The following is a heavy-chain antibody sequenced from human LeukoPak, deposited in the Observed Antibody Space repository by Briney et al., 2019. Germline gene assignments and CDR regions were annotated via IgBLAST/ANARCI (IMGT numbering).Heavy chain of an antibody. CDR3: AKDRGRVWFQVAN. CDR1: GFTFSFDA. Sequence: PGGSLRLSCIGTGFTFSFDAMGWVRQAPGKGLEWVSGISGSGGSTYYANSVRGRFTISRDDSKHTLYLQMNSLRVEDTAIYYCAKDRGRVWFQVANWGQGTLVTVSS. V-gene: IGHV3-23*01. J-gene: IGHJ4*02. D-gene: IGHD2-15*01. CDR2: ISGSGGST.